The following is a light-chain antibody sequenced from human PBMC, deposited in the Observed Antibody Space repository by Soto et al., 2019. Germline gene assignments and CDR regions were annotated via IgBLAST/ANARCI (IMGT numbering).Light chain of an antibody. Sequence: DIQMTQSPSTLSASVGVRVTITCRASQSISSWLAWYQQKPGKAPKLLIYDASSLGSGVPSRFSGSGSGTEFTLTISSLQPDDFATYYCQQYNSYSPYTFGQGTKLEIK. CDR1: QSISSW. J-gene: IGKJ2*01. V-gene: IGKV1-5*01. CDR2: DAS. CDR3: QQYNSYSPYT.